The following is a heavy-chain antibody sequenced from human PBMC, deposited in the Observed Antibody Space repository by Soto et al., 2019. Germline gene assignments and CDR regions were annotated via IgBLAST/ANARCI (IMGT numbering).Heavy chain of an antibody. CDR1: GGTFSSYA. Sequence: QVQLVQSGAEVKKPGSSVKVSCKASGGTFSSYAISWVRQAPGQGLEWMGGIIPIFGTANYAQKFQGRVTITADESTSTAYMELSSLRSEDTAVYYCARGPKKGRYDSSGYYYFDYWGQGTLVTVSS. D-gene: IGHD3-22*01. CDR3: ARGPKKGRYDSSGYYYFDY. V-gene: IGHV1-69*01. J-gene: IGHJ4*02. CDR2: IIPIFGTA.